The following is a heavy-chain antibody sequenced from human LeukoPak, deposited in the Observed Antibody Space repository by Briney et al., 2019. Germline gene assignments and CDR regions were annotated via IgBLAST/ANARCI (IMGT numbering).Heavy chain of an antibody. V-gene: IGHV3-30*02. CDR2: IRYDGSNK. D-gene: IGHD2-8*01. Sequence: GGSLRLSCAASGFTFSSYGMHWVRQAPGKGLEWVAFIRYDGSNKYYADSVKGRFTISRDNSKNTLYLQMNSLRAEDTAVYYCAKAGGYCTNGVCYEGDYWGQGTLVTVSS. CDR1: GFTFSSYG. CDR3: AKAGGYCTNGVCYEGDY. J-gene: IGHJ4*02.